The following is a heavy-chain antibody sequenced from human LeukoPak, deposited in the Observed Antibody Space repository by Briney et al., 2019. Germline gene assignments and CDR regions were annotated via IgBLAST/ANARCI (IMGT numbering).Heavy chain of an antibody. CDR3: ARADSSGYYQRRNAFDI. CDR1: GGTFSSYA. V-gene: IGHV1-69*04. CDR2: IIPIFGIA. J-gene: IGHJ4*02. Sequence: SVKVSCKASGGTFSSYAISWVRQAPGQGLEWMGRIIPIFGIANYAQKFQGRVTITADKSTSTAYMELSSLRSEDTAVYYCARADSSGYYQRRNAFDIWGQGTLVTVSS. D-gene: IGHD3-22*01.